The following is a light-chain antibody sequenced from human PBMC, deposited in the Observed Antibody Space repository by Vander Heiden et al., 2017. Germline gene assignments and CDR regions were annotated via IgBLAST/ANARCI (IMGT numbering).Light chain of an antibody. Sequence: QSVLTQPPSVSGAPGQEITISCTGSSSNIGAGFDVHWYQQIPGAAPKLLISGTTNRPSGVPDRFSGSKSGTSASLAITGLQTEDETDYYCQSHDTSLTAWVFGGGTKVTVL. CDR1: SSNIGAGFD. V-gene: IGLV1-40*01. J-gene: IGLJ3*02. CDR2: GTT. CDR3: QSHDTSLTAWV.